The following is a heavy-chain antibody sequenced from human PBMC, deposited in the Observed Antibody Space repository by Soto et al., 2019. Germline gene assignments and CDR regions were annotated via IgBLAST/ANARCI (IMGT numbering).Heavy chain of an antibody. Sequence: QITLEESGPTLVKPTQTLTLTCIFSGFSLSTNGVGVGWIRQPPGQALEWLALIYWDNDKRYSPSLKSRLTIAKXXSXNXXVLTMTNMDPVDTATYYCAHRRAYNNYWSWGDFDYWGQGTLVTVSS. J-gene: IGHJ4*02. D-gene: IGHD1-20*01. CDR2: IYWDNDK. CDR1: GFSLSTNGVG. V-gene: IGHV2-5*02. CDR3: AHRRAYNNYWSWGDFDY.